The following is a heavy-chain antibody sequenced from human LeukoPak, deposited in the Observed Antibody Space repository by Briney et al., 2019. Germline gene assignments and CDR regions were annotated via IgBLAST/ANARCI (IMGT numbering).Heavy chain of an antibody. V-gene: IGHV3-21*01. J-gene: IGHJ3*02. CDR1: GFTFSSYS. D-gene: IGHD3-16*01. CDR2: ISSSSGYI. CDR3: STKGIMITFGGVPGAFDI. Sequence: GGSLRLSCAASGFTFSSYSMNWVRQAPGKGLEWVSSISSSSGYIYYADSVKGRFTISRDNAKNSLYLQMNSLRAEDTAVYYCSTKGIMITFGGVPGAFDIWGQGTMVTVSS.